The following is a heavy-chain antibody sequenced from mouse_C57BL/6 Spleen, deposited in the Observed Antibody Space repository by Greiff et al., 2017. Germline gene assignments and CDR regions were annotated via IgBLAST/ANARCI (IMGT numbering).Heavy chain of an antibody. CDR2: IYPGDGDT. CDR1: GYAFSSSW. Sequence: VQLQQSGPELVKPGASVKISCKASGYAFSSSWMNWVKQRPGKGLEWIGRIYPGDGDTNYNGKFKGKATLTADKSSSTAYMQLSSLTSEDSAVYFCARWGDYDGPHAMDYWGQGTSVTVSS. CDR3: ARWGDYDGPHAMDY. V-gene: IGHV1-82*01. J-gene: IGHJ4*01. D-gene: IGHD2-4*01.